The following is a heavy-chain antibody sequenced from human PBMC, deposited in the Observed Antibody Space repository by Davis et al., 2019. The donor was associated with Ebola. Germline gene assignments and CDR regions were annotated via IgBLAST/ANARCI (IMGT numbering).Heavy chain of an antibody. J-gene: IGHJ6*02. CDR1: GFTFSSYG. Sequence: GESLKISCAASGFTFSSYGMHWVRQAPGKGLEWVAVIWYDGSNKYYADSVKGRFTISRDNSKNTLYLQMNSLRAEDTAVYYCAKGGDIVVVPAAILEDYYYYGMDVWGQGTTVTVSS. CDR2: IWYDGSNK. D-gene: IGHD2-2*01. V-gene: IGHV3-33*06. CDR3: AKGGDIVVVPAAILEDYYYYGMDV.